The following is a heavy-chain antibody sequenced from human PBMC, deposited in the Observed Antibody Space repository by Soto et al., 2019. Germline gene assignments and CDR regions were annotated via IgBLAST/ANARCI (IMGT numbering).Heavy chain of an antibody. Sequence: QLQLQESGPGLVKPSETLSLTCTVSGGSISSSSYYWGWIRQPPGKGLEWIGSIYYSGSTYYNPSLKSRVTISVDTSKNQFSLKLSSVTAADTAVYYCARQQTDIVVVPAACFDYWGQGTLVTVSS. CDR1: GGSISSSSYY. D-gene: IGHD2-2*01. CDR3: ARQQTDIVVVPAACFDY. CDR2: IYYSGST. J-gene: IGHJ4*02. V-gene: IGHV4-39*01.